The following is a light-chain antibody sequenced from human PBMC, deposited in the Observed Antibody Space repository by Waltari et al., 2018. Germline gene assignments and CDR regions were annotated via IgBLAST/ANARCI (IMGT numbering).Light chain of an antibody. CDR2: KAS. Sequence: DIQMTQSPSPLSASVGDRVTITCRASQSISIWVAWYQQKPGKAPKLLIYKASSLESGVPSRFSGSGSGTEVSLTISSLQPDDFATYYCQQYNTYPWTFGQGTKVEIK. CDR3: QQYNTYPWT. CDR1: QSISIW. J-gene: IGKJ1*01. V-gene: IGKV1-5*03.